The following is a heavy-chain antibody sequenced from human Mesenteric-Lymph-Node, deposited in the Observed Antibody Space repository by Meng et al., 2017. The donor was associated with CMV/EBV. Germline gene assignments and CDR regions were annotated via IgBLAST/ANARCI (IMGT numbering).Heavy chain of an antibody. CDR3: ARGNIVVVPAAKVPGWFDP. D-gene: IGHD2-2*01. CDR2: INLSGST. CDR1: GGSFSGYY. Sequence: GSLRPSCAVHGGSFSGYYWSWIRQPPGKGLEWIGEINLSGSTNYNPSLKSRVTISVDTSKNQFSLKLSTVTAADTAVYYCARGNIVVVPAAKVPGWFDPWGQGTLVTVSS. V-gene: IGHV4-34*01. J-gene: IGHJ5*02.